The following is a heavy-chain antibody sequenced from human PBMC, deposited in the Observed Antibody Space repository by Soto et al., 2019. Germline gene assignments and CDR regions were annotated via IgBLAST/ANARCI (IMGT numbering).Heavy chain of an antibody. CDR2: ISAYNGNT. J-gene: IGHJ4*02. CDR3: ARIRDLRFFDWLYFDY. CDR1: GYTFTNYA. V-gene: IGHV1-18*01. D-gene: IGHD3-9*01. Sequence: QVQLVQSGVEVKKPGASVKVSCKASGYTFTNYAIIWVRQAPGQGLEWMGWISAYNGNTNYAQKFQGRVTMTTDTFTXXAYMELRSLRSDDTAVFYCARIRDLRFFDWLYFDYWGQGTLVTVFS.